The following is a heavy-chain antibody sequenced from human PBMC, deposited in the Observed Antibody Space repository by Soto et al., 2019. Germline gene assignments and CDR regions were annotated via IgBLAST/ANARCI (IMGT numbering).Heavy chain of an antibody. CDR2: INPKFGDT. D-gene: IGHD3-10*01. J-gene: IGHJ6*02. V-gene: IGHV1-2*02. CDR3: ARNMDYYYGPGSGNGHGF. CDR1: GYTFTAYY. Sequence: QVQLVQSGAGVKEPGDSVRVSCEASGYTFTAYYIHWVRQAAGQGLEWMGWINPKFGDTTYAQDFQGRVSMTRDMSISTVYMELSRLTSDDTAIYYCARNMDYYYGPGSGNGHGFWGQGTTVTVFS.